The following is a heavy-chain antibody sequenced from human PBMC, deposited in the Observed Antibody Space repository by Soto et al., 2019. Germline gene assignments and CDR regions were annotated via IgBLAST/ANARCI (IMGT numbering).Heavy chain of an antibody. CDR1: GGTFSTYA. Sequence: QVQLVQSGAEVKKPGSSVKVSCKASGGTFSTYAISWVRQAPGQGLEWMGGIIPIFGTAAYAQKFQGRVTITADESTSTAYMEPSSSRSQDTAVYYCARHPGRPYYYYGMDVWGQGTTVTVSS. V-gene: IGHV1-69*12. CDR3: ARHPGRPYYYYGMDV. J-gene: IGHJ6*02. D-gene: IGHD2-15*01. CDR2: IIPIFGTA.